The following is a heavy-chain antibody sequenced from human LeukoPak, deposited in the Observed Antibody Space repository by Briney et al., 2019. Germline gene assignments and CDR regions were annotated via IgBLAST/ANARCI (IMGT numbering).Heavy chain of an antibody. Sequence: GGSLRLSCAASGFTVSSNYMSWVRQAPGKGLEWVSVIYSGGSTYYADSVKGRFTISRDNSKNTLYLQMNSLRAEDTAVYYCARDNGYSSGWYEGAFDIWGQGTMVTVSS. CDR2: IYSGGST. D-gene: IGHD6-19*01. V-gene: IGHV3-53*01. J-gene: IGHJ3*02. CDR1: GFTVSSNY. CDR3: ARDNGYSSGWYEGAFDI.